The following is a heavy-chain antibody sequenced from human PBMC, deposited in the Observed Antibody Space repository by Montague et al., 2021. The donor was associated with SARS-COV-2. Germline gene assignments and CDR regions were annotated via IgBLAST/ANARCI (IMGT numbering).Heavy chain of an antibody. D-gene: IGHD6-6*01. V-gene: IGHV4-61*02. J-gene: IGHJ4*02. CDR2: KYTTGST. CDR3: ARAGEQLVRGRWYFDY. Sequence: TLSLTCTVSGASITSGSYYWSWIRQPAGTRLEWIGRKYTTGSTNYDPSPKSRVAISVDTSKNQFSLKLSSVTAADTAVYYCARAGEQLVRGRWYFDYWGQGILVTVSP. CDR1: GASITSGSYY.